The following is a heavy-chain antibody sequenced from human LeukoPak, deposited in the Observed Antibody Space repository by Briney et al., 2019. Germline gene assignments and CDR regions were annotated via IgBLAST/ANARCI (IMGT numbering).Heavy chain of an antibody. CDR2: ISSSSSSYI. Sequence: GGSLRLSCAASGLTFSSYSMNWVRQAPGKGLEWVSSISSSSSSYIYYADSVKGRFTISRDNAKNSLYLQMNSLRAEDTAVYYCARDGRDIVVVPAAAGMDVWGKGTTVTVSS. CDR3: ARDGRDIVVVPAAAGMDV. D-gene: IGHD2-2*01. V-gene: IGHV3-21*01. CDR1: GLTFSSYS. J-gene: IGHJ6*03.